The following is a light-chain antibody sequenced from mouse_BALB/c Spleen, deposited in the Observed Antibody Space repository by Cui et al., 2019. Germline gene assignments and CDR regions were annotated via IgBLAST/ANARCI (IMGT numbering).Light chain of an antibody. CDR3: QPWSSNPYT. CDR2: LTS. Sequence: QIVLTQSPALIPASPGEKVTMTCSASSSVSYMYWYQQKPRSSPKPWIYLTSNLASGVPARFSGSGSGTSYSLTISSMEAEDAATYYCQPWSSNPYTFGGGTKLEIK. J-gene: IGKJ2*01. V-gene: IGKV4-68*01. CDR1: SSVSY.